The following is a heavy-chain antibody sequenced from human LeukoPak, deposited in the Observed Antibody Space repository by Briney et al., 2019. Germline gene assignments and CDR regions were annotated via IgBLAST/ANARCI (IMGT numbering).Heavy chain of an antibody. Sequence: GGSLRLSCAASGFTFSSYSMNWVRQDPGKGLEWVAVISYDGSNKYYADSVKGRFTISRDNSKNTLYLQMNILRAEDTGVYYCAKDLSSGSRRAYWGQGTLVTVSS. V-gene: IGHV3-30*18. J-gene: IGHJ4*02. CDR2: ISYDGSNK. D-gene: IGHD6-19*01. CDR1: GFTFSSYS. CDR3: AKDLSSGSRRAY.